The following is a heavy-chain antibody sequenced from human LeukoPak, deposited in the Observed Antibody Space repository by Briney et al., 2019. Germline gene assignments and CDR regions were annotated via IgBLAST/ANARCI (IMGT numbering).Heavy chain of an antibody. CDR2: IIPILGIA. CDR3: ARDFNYDSSGYFRSDAFDI. J-gene: IGHJ3*02. Sequence: SVKVSCKASGGTFSSYAISWVRQAPGQGLEWMGRIIPILGIANYAQKFQGRVTITTDESTSTAYMELSSLRSEDTAVYYCARDFNYDSSGYFRSDAFDIWGQGTMVTVSS. V-gene: IGHV1-69*04. CDR1: GGTFSSYA. D-gene: IGHD3-22*01.